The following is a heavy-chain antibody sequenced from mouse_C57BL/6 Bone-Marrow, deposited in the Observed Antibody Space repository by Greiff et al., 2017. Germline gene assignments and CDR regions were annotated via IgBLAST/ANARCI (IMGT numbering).Heavy chain of an antibody. J-gene: IGHJ2*01. Sequence: VQLQQSGAELVRPGASVKLSCTASGFNIKDDYMHWVKQRPEQGLEWIGWIDPENGDTEYASKFQGKATITADTSSNTAYLQLSSLTSEDTAVYYCIVYYYGKGFDYWGQGTTRTVSS. D-gene: IGHD1-1*01. CDR3: IVYYYGKGFDY. CDR2: IDPENGDT. CDR1: GFNIKDDY. V-gene: IGHV14-4*01.